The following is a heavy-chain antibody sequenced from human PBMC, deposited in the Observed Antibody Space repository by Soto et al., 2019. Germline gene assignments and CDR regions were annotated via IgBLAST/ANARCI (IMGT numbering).Heavy chain of an antibody. D-gene: IGHD1-26*01. CDR2: TRNKANSYTT. CDR1: GLTVSDHY. V-gene: IGHV3-72*01. CDR3: ARDCGSPYSAFDI. J-gene: IGHJ3*02. Sequence: QLVESGGGLVQPGGSLRLSCAASGLTVSDHYMDWVRQAPGKGLEWVGRTRNKANSYTTEYAASVAGRFTISRDDSKNSLYLQMHSLKTEDPAVYFCARDCGSPYSAFDIWGPGTMVTVSS.